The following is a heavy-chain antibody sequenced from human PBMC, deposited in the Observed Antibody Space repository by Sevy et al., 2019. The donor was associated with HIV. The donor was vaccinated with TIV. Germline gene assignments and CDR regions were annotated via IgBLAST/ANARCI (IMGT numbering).Heavy chain of an antibody. D-gene: IGHD4-17*01. CDR3: AKVSTYGDYVNWYFDL. CDR2: INWNGGST. CDR1: GFTFDDYG. V-gene: IGHV3-20*04. J-gene: IGHJ2*01. Sequence: GGSLRLSCAASGFTFDDYGMSWVRQAPGKGLEWVSGINWNGGSTGDADSVKGRFTISRDNAKNSLYLQMNSLRAEDTALYYCAKVSTYGDYVNWYFDLWGRGTLVTVSS.